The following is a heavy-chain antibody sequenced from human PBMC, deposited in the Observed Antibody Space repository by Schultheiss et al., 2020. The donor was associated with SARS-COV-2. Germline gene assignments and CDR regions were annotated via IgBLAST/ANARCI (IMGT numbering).Heavy chain of an antibody. V-gene: IGHV4-34*01. D-gene: IGHD6-13*01. CDR2: INHSAST. Sequence: SETLSLTCAVYGGSFSGYYWTWIRQPPGKGLEWIGEINHSASTNYNPSLKSRVTISVDTSKNQFSLKLSSVTAADTAVYYCARARIAAAGQFDYWGQGTLVTVSS. J-gene: IGHJ4*02. CDR3: ARARIAAAGQFDY. CDR1: GGSFSGYY.